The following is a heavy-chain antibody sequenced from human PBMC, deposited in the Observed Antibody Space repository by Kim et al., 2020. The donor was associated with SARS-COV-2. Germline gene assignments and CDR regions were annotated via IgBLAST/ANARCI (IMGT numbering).Heavy chain of an antibody. D-gene: IGHD5-12*01. Sequence: NYNPSLKSRVTISVDTSKNQFSLKLSYVTAADTAVYYCAKLSGYDSSLDYWGQGTLVTVSS. CDR3: AKLSGYDSSLDY. V-gene: IGHV4-34*01. J-gene: IGHJ4*02.